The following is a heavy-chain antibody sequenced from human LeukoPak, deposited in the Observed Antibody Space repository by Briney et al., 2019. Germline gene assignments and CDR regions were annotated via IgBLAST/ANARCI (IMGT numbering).Heavy chain of an antibody. CDR1: GYTFTSYG. J-gene: IGHJ4*02. Sequence: ASVKVSCKASGYTFTSYGISWVRQAPGQGLEWMGWISAYNGNTNYAQKLQGRVTMTTDTSTSTAYMELRSLRSDDTAVYYCAREDNYDSSGYYYCWGQGTLVTVSS. CDR3: AREDNYDSSGYYYC. V-gene: IGHV1-18*01. D-gene: IGHD3-22*01. CDR2: ISAYNGNT.